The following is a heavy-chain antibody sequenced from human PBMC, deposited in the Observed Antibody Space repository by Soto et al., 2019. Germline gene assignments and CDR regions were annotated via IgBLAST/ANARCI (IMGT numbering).Heavy chain of an antibody. J-gene: IGHJ3*02. CDR2: IYYSGST. CDR3: ARGGLDYYDSSGDAFDI. CDR1: GGSVSSGSYY. Sequence: QVQLQESGPGLVKPSETLSLTCTVSGGSVSSGSYYWSWIRQPPGKGLEWIVYIYYSGSTNYNPSLKGRVTLSVDNSKKQFSLKLSSVTAADTAVDYCARGGLDYYDSSGDAFDIWGQGTMVTVSS. D-gene: IGHD3-22*01. V-gene: IGHV4-61*01.